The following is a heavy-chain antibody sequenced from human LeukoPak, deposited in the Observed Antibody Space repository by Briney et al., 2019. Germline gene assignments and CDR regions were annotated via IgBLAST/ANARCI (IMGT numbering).Heavy chain of an antibody. D-gene: IGHD6-19*01. V-gene: IGHV4-4*07. CDR2: IDTSGNT. CDR1: GGSISIYR. Sequence: SETLSLTCTLSGGSISIYRWSWIRQPAGKGLEWMGRIDTSGNTNYNPSLNGRVTMSVDTSKTQFSLKLSSVTAADTAVYYCARAGYNSGWYGFDYWGQGTLVTVSS. CDR3: ARAGYNSGWYGFDY. J-gene: IGHJ4*02.